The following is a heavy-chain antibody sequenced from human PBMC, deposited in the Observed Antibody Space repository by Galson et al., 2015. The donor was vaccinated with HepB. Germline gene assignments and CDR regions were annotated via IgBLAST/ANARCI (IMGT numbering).Heavy chain of an antibody. CDR3: ARDRSEQVKQWLVRGEHVYGMDV. D-gene: IGHD6-19*01. Sequence: SLRLSCAASAFTFSSYWMTWVRQAPGKGLEWVAVLWYDGSNKYYADSVKGRFTISRDNSKNTLFLQMNSLRAEDTAVYYCARDRSEQVKQWLVRGEHVYGMDVWGQGTTVTVSS. J-gene: IGHJ6*02. CDR1: AFTFSSYW. CDR2: LWYDGSNK. V-gene: IGHV3-33*08.